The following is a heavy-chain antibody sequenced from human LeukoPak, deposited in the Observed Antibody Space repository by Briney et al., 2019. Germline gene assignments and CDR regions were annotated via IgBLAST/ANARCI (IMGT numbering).Heavy chain of an antibody. J-gene: IGHJ4*02. CDR3: ANDLGWIQLNLG. V-gene: IGHV3-23*01. CDR1: GFTFSSYA. Sequence: GGSLRLSCAASGFTFSSYAMSWVRQAPGKGLEWVSGITGNGATTYYADSVKGRFTISRDNSRNTVYLQTNSLRAEDTAVYYCANDLGWIQLNLGRGQGTLVTVSS. CDR2: ITGNGATT. D-gene: IGHD5-18*01.